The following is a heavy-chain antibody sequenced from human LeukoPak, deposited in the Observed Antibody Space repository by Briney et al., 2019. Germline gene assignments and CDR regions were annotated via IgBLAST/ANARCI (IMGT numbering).Heavy chain of an antibody. J-gene: IGHJ4*02. CDR2: INHSGST. CDR3: ATIPTYYYDSSGPPFDY. V-gene: IGHV4-34*01. CDR1: GGSFSGYY. D-gene: IGHD3-22*01. Sequence: SETLSLTCAVYGGSFSGYYWSWIRQPPGKGLEWIGEINHSGSTNYNPSLKSRVTISVDTSKNQFFLKLSSVTAADTAVYYCATIPTYYYDSSGPPFDYWGQGTLVTVSS.